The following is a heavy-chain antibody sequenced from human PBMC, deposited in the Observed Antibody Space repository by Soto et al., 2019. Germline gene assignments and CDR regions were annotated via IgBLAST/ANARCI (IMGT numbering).Heavy chain of an antibody. CDR2: IWYDGRNK. CDR3: ARDSTHDYGDYGPAY. CDR1: GFTFSSYG. J-gene: IGHJ4*02. V-gene: IGHV3-33*01. D-gene: IGHD4-17*01. Sequence: QVQLVESGGGVVQPGRSLRLSCAASGFTFSSYGMHWVRQAPGKGLEWVAVIWYDGRNKYYADSVKGRFTISRDNSKNTLYLQVKSMRAEDAAVYYCARDSTHDYGDYGPAYWGQGTLVTVSS.